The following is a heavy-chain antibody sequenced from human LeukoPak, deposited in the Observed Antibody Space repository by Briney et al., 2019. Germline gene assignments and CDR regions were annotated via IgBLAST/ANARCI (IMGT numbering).Heavy chain of an antibody. D-gene: IGHD7-27*01. V-gene: IGHV1-8*01. Sequence: ASVKVSCKASGYTFTSYDINWVRQATGQGLEWMGWMNPNSGNTGYAQKFQGRVTMTRDTSTSTVYMELSSLRSEDTAVYYCARDPPGDDAFDIWGQGTMVTVSS. J-gene: IGHJ3*02. CDR2: MNPNSGNT. CDR3: ARDPPGDDAFDI. CDR1: GYTFTSYD.